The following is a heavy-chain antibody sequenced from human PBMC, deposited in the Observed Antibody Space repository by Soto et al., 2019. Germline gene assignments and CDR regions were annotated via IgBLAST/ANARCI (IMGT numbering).Heavy chain of an antibody. D-gene: IGHD3-22*01. CDR1: GFTFSDYY. J-gene: IGHJ4*02. CDR3: ARDLGYYDSSGYFDY. CDR2: ISSSDSII. V-gene: IGHV3-11*01. Sequence: QVQLVESGGGLVKPGGSLRLSCAASGFTFSDYYMSWIRQAPGKGLEWVSYISSSDSIIYYADSVKGRFTISRDNAKKSVYLQLNSLRAEDTAVYYCARDLGYYDSSGYFDYWGQGTLGTVSS.